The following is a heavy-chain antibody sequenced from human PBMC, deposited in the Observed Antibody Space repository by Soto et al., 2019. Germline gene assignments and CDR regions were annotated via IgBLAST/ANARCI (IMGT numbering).Heavy chain of an antibody. V-gene: IGHV3-74*03. D-gene: IGHD6-19*01. CDR2: ISVDGRDT. CDR3: VRAPEQRPIDF. CDR1: GFNVSNSW. J-gene: IGHJ4*01. Sequence: PGGSLRLSGAASGFNVSNSWLHWVRQVPGKGLLWVSRISVDGRDTTYADSVKGRFTISRDNAKNTLYLQMDSLRAEDTAVYYCVRAPEQRPIDFWGQGSLVTVSS.